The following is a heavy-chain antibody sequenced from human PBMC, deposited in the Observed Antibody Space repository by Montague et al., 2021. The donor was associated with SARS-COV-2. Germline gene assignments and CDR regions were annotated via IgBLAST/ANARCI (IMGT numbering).Heavy chain of an antibody. D-gene: IGHD4/OR15-4a*01. CDR2: ISANGRST. Sequence: SLRLSCAASGFTFSKHAVNWVRQAPGKGLQWLSTISANGRSTYYGDSVRGRFAVSGDNSRNTLYLQMSNLRVEDTAIYYCTKDDSSSEYGGDYWGQGTLVTVSS. CDR3: TKDDSSSEYGGDY. J-gene: IGHJ4*02. V-gene: IGHV3-23*01. CDR1: GFTFSKHA.